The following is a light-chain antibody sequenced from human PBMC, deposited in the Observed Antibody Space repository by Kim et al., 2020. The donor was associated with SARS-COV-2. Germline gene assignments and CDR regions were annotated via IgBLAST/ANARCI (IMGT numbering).Light chain of an antibody. J-gene: IGKJ2*01. CDR2: SAS. V-gene: IGKV3-20*01. CDR3: QQYGSSPYT. CDR1: QSVSSSY. Sequence: EIVLTQSPGTLSLSPGERATLSCRASQSVSSSYLAWYQQRPGQTPRLLIYSASSRATGIPDRFSGSGSGTDFTLTISRLEPEDFAMYYCQQYGSSPYTFGQGTKLEI.